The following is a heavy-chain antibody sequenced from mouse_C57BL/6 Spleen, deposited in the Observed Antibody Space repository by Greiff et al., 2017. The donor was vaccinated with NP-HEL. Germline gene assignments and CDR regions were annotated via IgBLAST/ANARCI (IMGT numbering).Heavy chain of an antibody. J-gene: IGHJ4*01. CDR3: DRQNYGYFYYAMDY. V-gene: IGHV2-6-1*01. Sequence: VQVVESGPGLVAPSQSLSITCTVSGFSLTSYGVHWVRQPPGKGLEWLVVIWSDGSTTYNSALKSRLSISKDNSKSQVFLKMNSLQTDDTAMYYCDRQNYGYFYYAMDYWGQGTSVTVSS. CDR1: GFSLTSYG. D-gene: IGHD2-2*01. CDR2: IWSDGST.